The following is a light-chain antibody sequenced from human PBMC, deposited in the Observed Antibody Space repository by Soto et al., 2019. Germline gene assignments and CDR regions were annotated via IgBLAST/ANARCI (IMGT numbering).Light chain of an antibody. CDR1: QGIYTY. CDR3: RHSNRYPWT. CDR2: AAS. V-gene: IGKV1-9*01. Sequence: DIQLTQSPSFLSASVGDRVTITCRASQGIYTYLAWYQQKPGKAPELLIYAASTLQSGVPSRFSGSGSRTEFTLTISILQPEHFATYYYRHSNRYPWTFGKGTKVEIK. J-gene: IGKJ1*01.